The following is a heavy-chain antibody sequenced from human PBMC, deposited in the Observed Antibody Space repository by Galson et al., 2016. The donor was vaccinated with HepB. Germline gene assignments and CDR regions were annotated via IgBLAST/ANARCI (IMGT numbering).Heavy chain of an antibody. CDR3: ARGIRNLLYSDY. D-gene: IGHD1-14*01. J-gene: IGHJ4*02. V-gene: IGHV1-8*01. CDR1: GYTFTNYD. CDR2: MNPSSANT. Sequence: SVKVSCKASGYTFTNYDITWVRQAPGQGLEWMGWMNPSSANTGYAQKFRGGVTMTRDTSISTAFMELSSLTSEDTAIYYCARGIRNLLYSDYWAQGTLVTVSS.